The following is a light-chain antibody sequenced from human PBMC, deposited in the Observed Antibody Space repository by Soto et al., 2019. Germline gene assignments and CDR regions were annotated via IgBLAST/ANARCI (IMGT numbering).Light chain of an antibody. CDR1: QSINNY. V-gene: IGKV1-39*01. Sequence: DIQMTQSPSSLSASVGDRVTITCRASQSINNYLNWYQQQSGKAPKLLIYTASSLQSGFPSRFSGRGSGTDFTLAISSLQPEDFATYYCQQSYGTPFTFGPGTKVDIK. J-gene: IGKJ3*01. CDR2: TAS. CDR3: QQSYGTPFT.